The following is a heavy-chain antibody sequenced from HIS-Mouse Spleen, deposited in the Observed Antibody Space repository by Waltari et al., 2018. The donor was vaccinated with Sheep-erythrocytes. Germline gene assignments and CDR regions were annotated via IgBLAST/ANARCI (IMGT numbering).Heavy chain of an antibody. V-gene: IGHV3-7*01. Sequence: EVQLVESGGGLVQPGGSLRLSCAASGFTFSSYWMSGVGQVPGKGLEWVANIKQDGSEKYYVDSVKGRFTISRDNAKNSLYLQMNSLRAEDTAVYYCARDNGGVDYWGQGTLVTVSS. D-gene: IGHD2-21*01. J-gene: IGHJ4*02. CDR1: GFTFSSYW. CDR3: ARDNGGVDY. CDR2: IKQDGSEK.